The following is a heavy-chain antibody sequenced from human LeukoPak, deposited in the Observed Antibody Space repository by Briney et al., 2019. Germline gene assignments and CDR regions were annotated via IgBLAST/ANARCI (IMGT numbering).Heavy chain of an antibody. CDR1: GGSISSYY. V-gene: IGHV4-59*01. J-gene: IGHJ3*02. D-gene: IGHD3-10*01. CDR2: IYYSGST. Sequence: SETLSLTCTVSGGSISSYYWSWIRQPPGTGLEWIGYIYYSGSTNYNPSPKSRVTISVDTSKNQFSLKLSSVTAADTAVYYCARVRSFAMVRGVIRAFDIWGQGTMVTVSS. CDR3: ARVRSFAMVRGVIRAFDI.